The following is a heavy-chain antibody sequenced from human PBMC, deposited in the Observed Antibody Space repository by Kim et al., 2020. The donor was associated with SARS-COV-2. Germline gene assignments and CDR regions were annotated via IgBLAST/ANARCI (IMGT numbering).Heavy chain of an antibody. J-gene: IGHJ4*02. CDR3: AKGNTYYYGSGSCFDY. V-gene: IGHV3-9*01. Sequence: SVKGRFTISRDNAKNSLYLQMNSLRAEDTALYYCAKGNTYYYGSGSCFDYWGQGTLVTVSS. D-gene: IGHD3-10*01.